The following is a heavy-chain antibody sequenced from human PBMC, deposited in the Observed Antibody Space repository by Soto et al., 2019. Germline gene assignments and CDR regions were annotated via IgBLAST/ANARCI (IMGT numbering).Heavy chain of an antibody. CDR2: MFYTGTT. V-gene: IGHV4-30-4*01. CDR1: GGSISSGDYY. CDR3: ARVVRFCSSPSCRGRNWFDP. D-gene: IGHD2-2*01. Sequence: SETLSLTCSVSGGSISSGDYYWSWIRQPPGKGLEWIGYMFYTGTTYYNPSLKSRVAISVDTSKNQFSLKLRSVTAADTAVYHCARVVRFCSSPSCRGRNWFDPWGQGTLVTVS. J-gene: IGHJ5*02.